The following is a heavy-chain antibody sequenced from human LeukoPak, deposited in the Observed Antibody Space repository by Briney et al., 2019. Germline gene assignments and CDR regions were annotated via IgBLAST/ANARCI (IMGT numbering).Heavy chain of an antibody. V-gene: IGHV4-34*01. D-gene: IGHD3-10*01. CDR1: GGSFSGYY. CDR2: INHSGST. J-gene: IGHJ6*02. Sequence: SETLSLTCAVYGGSFSGYYWSWIRQPPGKGLEWIGEINHSGSTNYNPSLKSRVTISVDTSKNQFTLKLSSVTAADTAVYYCARDPLWFGELYGMDVWGQGTTVTVSS. CDR3: ARDPLWFGELYGMDV.